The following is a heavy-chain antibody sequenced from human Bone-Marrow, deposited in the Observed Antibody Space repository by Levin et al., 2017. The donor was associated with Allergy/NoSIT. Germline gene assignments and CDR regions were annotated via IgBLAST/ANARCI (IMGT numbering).Heavy chain of an antibody. D-gene: IGHD5-12*01. Sequence: ASVKVSCKASGYSFTHYAIHWVRQAPGQRLEWMGWINPVNGNTKYSQNFQGRVAITKDTSASTVYVELSSLRSEDTAVYYCAREVIPRGSSRQWLPLDWFDPWGQGTLVTVSS. CDR3: AREVIPRGSSRQWLPLDWFDP. CDR2: INPVNGNT. CDR1: GYSFTHYA. J-gene: IGHJ5*02. V-gene: IGHV1-3*01.